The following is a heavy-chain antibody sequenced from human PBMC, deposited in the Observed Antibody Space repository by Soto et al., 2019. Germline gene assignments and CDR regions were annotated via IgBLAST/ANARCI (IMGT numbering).Heavy chain of an antibody. CDR3: ARVLRIPLYYYYYMDV. J-gene: IGHJ6*03. CDR1: SGSISSSNW. D-gene: IGHD2-21*01. V-gene: IGHV4-4*02. CDR2: IYHSGST. Sequence: SETLSLTCAVSSGSISSSNWWSWVRQPPGKGLEWIGEIYHSGSTNYNPSLKSRVTISVDKSKNQFSLKLSSVTAADTAVYYCARVLRIPLYYYYYMDVWGKGTTVTVSS.